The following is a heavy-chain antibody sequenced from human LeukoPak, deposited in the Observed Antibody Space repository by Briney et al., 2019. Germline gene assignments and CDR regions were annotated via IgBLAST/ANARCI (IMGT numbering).Heavy chain of an antibody. Sequence: GGSLRLSCAASGFTFDDYAMHWVRQAPGKGLEWVSGISWNSGSIGYADSVKGRFTISRDNAKNSLYLQMNSLRAEDTALYYCAKDIVATIKGWFDLWGQGTLVTVSS. CDR2: ISWNSGSI. J-gene: IGHJ5*02. CDR1: GFTFDDYA. CDR3: AKDIVATIKGWFDL. V-gene: IGHV3-9*01. D-gene: IGHD5-12*01.